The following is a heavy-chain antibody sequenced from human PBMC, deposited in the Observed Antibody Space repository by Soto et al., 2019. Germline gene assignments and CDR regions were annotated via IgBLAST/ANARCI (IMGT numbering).Heavy chain of an antibody. D-gene: IGHD5-12*01. V-gene: IGHV3-9*01. CDR3: AKDIGSGYDFPYYYYYGMDV. Sequence: LRLSCAASGFTFDDYAMHWVRQAPGKGLEWVSGISWNSGSIGYADSVKGRFTISRDNAKNSLYLQMNSLRAEDTALYYCAKDIGSGYDFPYYYYYGMDVWGQGTTVTVSS. CDR1: GFTFDDYA. CDR2: ISWNSGSI. J-gene: IGHJ6*02.